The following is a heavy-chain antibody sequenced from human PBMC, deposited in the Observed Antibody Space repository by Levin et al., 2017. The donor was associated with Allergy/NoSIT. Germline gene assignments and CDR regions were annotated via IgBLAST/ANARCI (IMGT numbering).Heavy chain of an antibody. V-gene: IGHV2-5*02. CDR2: IYWDDDK. Sequence: SGPTLVKPTETLTLTCTFSGFSFSTNKVGVGWIRQPPGKALEWLALIYWDDDKRYRPSLESRLTITKDTSKNQVVLTMTNMDPLDTATYYCAHNLYCGGDCYWGGQFDYWGQGTLITVSS. D-gene: IGHD2-21*02. CDR3: AHNLYCGGDCYWGGQFDY. CDR1: GFSFSTNKVG. J-gene: IGHJ4*02.